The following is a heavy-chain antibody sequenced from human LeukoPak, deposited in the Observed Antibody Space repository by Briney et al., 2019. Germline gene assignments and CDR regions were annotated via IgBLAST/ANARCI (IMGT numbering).Heavy chain of an antibody. CDR3: AREVISTPSYFDY. CDR2: IHRDDKT. Sequence: GGSLRLSCAASGFTVSSSSIYWVRRAPGKGLEWVSFIHRDDKTYYADSVKGRFTMSRDSSKNTLYLQMNSLGADDTAVYYCAREVISTPSYFDYWGQGILVTVSS. D-gene: IGHD2-2*01. J-gene: IGHJ4*02. V-gene: IGHV3-53*01. CDR1: GFTVSSSS.